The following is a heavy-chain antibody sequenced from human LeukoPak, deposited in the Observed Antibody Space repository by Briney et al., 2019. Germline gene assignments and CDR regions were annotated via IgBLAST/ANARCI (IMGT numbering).Heavy chain of an antibody. D-gene: IGHD5-18*01. CDR1: GASISSSSYY. CDR3: ARNRMQLWLPFDY. Sequence: PSETLSLTCTVPGASISSSSYYWGWIRQPPEKGLEWIGSFYYTGSIYYNPSVKSRVTISVDTSKSQFSLKLSSVTAADTAVYYCARNRMQLWLPFDYWGQGTLVTVSS. V-gene: IGHV4-39*01. CDR2: FYYTGSI. J-gene: IGHJ4*02.